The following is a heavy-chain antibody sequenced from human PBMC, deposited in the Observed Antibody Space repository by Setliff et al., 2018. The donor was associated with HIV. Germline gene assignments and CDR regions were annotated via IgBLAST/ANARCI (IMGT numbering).Heavy chain of an antibody. CDR3: AKAFAYGVDAFDI. V-gene: IGHV3-23*01. CDR1: GFTFSTYA. J-gene: IGHJ3*02. D-gene: IGHD4-17*01. CDR2: VGAVGAPT. Sequence: GGSLRLSCEASGFTFSTYAMGWVRQAPGKGLEWVSTVGAVGAPTHYAESVKGRFTISKDNSKNTLYLQMSSLKDEDTAVYYCAKAFAYGVDAFDIWGQGTRVT.